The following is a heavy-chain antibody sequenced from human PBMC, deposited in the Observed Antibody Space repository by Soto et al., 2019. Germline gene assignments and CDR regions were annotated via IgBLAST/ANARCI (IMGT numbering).Heavy chain of an antibody. CDR2: ISGSGGST. V-gene: IGHV3-23*01. D-gene: IGHD1-26*01. CDR1: GFTFSSYA. J-gene: IGHJ6*03. Sequence: GGSLRLSCAASGFTFSSYAMSWVRQAPGKGLEWVSAISGSGGSTYYADSVKGRFTISRDNSKNTLYLQMNSLRAEDTAVYYCAKGLTFSAGRLLDYYMDVWGKGTTVTVSS. CDR3: AKGLTFSAGRLLDYYMDV.